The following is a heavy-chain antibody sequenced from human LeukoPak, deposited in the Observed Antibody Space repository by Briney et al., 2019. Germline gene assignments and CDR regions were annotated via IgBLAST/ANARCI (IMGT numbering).Heavy chain of an antibody. V-gene: IGHV4-38-2*02. Sequence: PSETLSLTCTVSGYSISSGYYWGWIRQPPGKGLEWIGSIYHSGSTYYNPSLKSRVTISVDTSKNQFSLKLSSVTAADTAVYYSARDGQWLVKNWFDPWGQGTLVTVSS. CDR2: IYHSGST. CDR3: ARDGQWLVKNWFDP. D-gene: IGHD6-19*01. CDR1: GYSISSGYY. J-gene: IGHJ5*02.